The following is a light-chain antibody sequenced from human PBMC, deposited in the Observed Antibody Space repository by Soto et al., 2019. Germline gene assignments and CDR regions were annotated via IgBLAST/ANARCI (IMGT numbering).Light chain of an antibody. CDR3: AAWDDNLSGFVV. V-gene: IGLV1-47*01. CDR1: SSNIGSNY. CDR2: RNN. J-gene: IGLJ2*01. Sequence: QSVLTQPPSASGTPGQRVTISCSGSSSNIGSNYVYWYQQLPGAAPKLLIYRNNQRPSGVPDRFSGSKSGTSASLAISGLRSEDDADYYRAAWDDNLSGFVVFGGGT.